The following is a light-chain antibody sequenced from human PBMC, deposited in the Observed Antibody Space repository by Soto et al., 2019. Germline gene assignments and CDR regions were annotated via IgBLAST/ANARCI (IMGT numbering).Light chain of an antibody. CDR3: QQYISTPYT. V-gene: IGKV1-16*02. J-gene: IGKJ2*01. CDR2: GAS. CDR1: QGIGTD. Sequence: DIPMTQTPSSLSAYVGDRVTITCRASQGIGTDLAWFQQKPGKAPKSLFYGASSFHSGVPSKLFGSGSGTDFTLTISSLQPEDFATYYCQQYISTPYTFGQGTKLEIK.